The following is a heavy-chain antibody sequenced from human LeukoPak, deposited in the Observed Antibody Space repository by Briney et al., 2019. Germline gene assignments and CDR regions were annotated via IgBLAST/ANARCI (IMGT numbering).Heavy chain of an antibody. V-gene: IGHV1-8*01. CDR2: MNPNSGNT. D-gene: IGHD6-13*01. CDR1: GYTFTSYD. CDR3: ARAPSISWYLDFDY. J-gene: IGHJ4*02. Sequence: GASVKVSCKASGYTFTSYDINWVRQATGQGLEWMGWMNPNSGNTGYAQKFQGRVTMTRNTSISTAYMELSSLRSEDTAVYYCARAPSISWYLDFDYWGQGTLVTVSS.